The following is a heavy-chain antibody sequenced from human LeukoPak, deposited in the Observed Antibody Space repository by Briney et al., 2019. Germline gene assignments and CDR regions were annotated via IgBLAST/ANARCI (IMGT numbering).Heavy chain of an antibody. CDR3: ARGEYQLPPYFDY. J-gene: IGHJ4*02. CDR1: GGSFSGYY. V-gene: IGHV4-34*01. D-gene: IGHD2-2*01. Sequence: SETLSLTCAVYGGSFSGYYWSWIRQPPGKGLEWIGEINHSGSTNYNPSLKSRVTISVDTSKNQFSLKVSSLTAADTAVYYCARGEYQLPPYFDYWGQGTLVTVSS. CDR2: INHSGST.